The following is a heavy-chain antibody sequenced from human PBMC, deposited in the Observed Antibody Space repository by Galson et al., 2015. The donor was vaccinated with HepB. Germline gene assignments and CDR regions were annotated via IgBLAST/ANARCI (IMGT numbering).Heavy chain of an antibody. CDR2: MNPNSGNT. V-gene: IGHV1-8*01. CDR1: GYTFTSYD. Sequence: SVKVSCKASGYTFTSYDINWVRQATGQGLEWMGWMNPNSGNTGYAQKFQGRVTMTRNTSISTAYMELSSLRSEDTAVYYCARGGRADYDFWSGYLGYYYYYMDVWGKGTTVTVSS. J-gene: IGHJ6*03. CDR3: ARGGRADYDFWSGYLGYYYYYMDV. D-gene: IGHD3-3*01.